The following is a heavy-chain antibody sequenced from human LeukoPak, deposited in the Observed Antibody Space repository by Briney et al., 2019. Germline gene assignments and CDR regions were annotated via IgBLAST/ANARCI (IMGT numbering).Heavy chain of an antibody. Sequence: SETLSLTCSVSGASISTYYWSWIRQPPGKGLEWIGYIYYSGSTNYNPSLKSRVTISVDTSKNQFSLKLSSVTAADTAVYYCARGSMVRGVPTAFYYYYMDVWGKGTTVTVSS. V-gene: IGHV4-59*01. CDR2: IYYSGST. CDR1: GASISTYY. CDR3: ARGSMVRGVPTAFYYYYMDV. J-gene: IGHJ6*03. D-gene: IGHD3-10*01.